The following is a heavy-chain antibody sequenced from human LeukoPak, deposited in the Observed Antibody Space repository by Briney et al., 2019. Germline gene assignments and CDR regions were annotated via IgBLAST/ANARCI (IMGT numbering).Heavy chain of an antibody. CDR1: GDSISSSSYY. CDR2: IYYSGRT. D-gene: IGHD6-19*01. Sequence: SETLSLTCSVSGDSISSSSYYWGWIRQPPGKGLEWIGTIYYSGRTDYNPSLKSRVTISVDTSKNQFSLKLSSVTAADTAVYYCARGVDSSGWYWGWGSYFDYWGQGTLVTVSS. J-gene: IGHJ4*02. CDR3: ARGVDSSGWYWGWGSYFDY. V-gene: IGHV4-39*01.